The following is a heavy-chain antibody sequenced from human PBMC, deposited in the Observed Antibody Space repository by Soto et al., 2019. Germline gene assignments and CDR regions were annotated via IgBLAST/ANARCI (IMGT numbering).Heavy chain of an antibody. D-gene: IGHD5-18*01. Sequence: ASEPLSLTCAVYGGSFSGYYWSWIRQPPGKGLESIGEINHSGSTNYNPSLKSRVTISVDTSKNQFSLKLSSVTAADPAVYYCARGCGYSYGNPPFYYYYYGMDVWGQGTTVTVSS. CDR1: GGSFSGYY. CDR3: ARGCGYSYGNPPFYYYYYGMDV. V-gene: IGHV4-34*01. CDR2: INHSGST. J-gene: IGHJ6*02.